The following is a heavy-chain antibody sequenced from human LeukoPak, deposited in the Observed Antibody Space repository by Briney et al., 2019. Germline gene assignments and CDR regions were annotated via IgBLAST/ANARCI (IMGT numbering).Heavy chain of an antibody. CDR3: ARGSSGSYLDY. V-gene: IGHV4-39*07. J-gene: IGHJ4*02. Sequence: SETLSLTCTVSGVSIRNSNYYWGWIRQSPGKGLEWIGSIYYTGSTYYTPSLKSRITISLHTSKNQFSLKLSSVTAADTAVYYCARGSSGSYLDYWGQGTLVTVSS. D-gene: IGHD1-26*01. CDR1: GVSIRNSNYY. CDR2: IYYTGST.